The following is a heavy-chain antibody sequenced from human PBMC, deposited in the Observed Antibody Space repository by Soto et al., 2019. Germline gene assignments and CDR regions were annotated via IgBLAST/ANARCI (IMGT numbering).Heavy chain of an antibody. V-gene: IGHV1-69*13. CDR1: GGTFSSYA. CDR2: VIPIFGTA. D-gene: IGHD3-16*02. CDR3: ARSYVWGSYRPH. J-gene: IGHJ4*02. Sequence: SVKVSCKASGGTFSSYAISWVRQAPGQGLEWMGGVIPIFGTANYAQKFQGRVTITADESTSTAYMELSSLRSEDTAVYYCARSYVWGSYRPHWGQGTLVTVSS.